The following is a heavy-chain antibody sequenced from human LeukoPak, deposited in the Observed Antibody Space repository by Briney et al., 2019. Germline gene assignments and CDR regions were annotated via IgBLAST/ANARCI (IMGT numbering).Heavy chain of an antibody. J-gene: IGHJ4*02. D-gene: IGHD2-15*01. V-gene: IGHV5-51*01. CDR2: IYAGDFDT. CDR3: ARRNFYCSGGRCYSEGFDY. CDR1: GYSFSTHW. Sequence: GESLKISCKGSGYSFSTHWIGWVRQMPGKGLEWLGIIYAGDFDTRYSPSFQGQVTISVDRAINTAYLQWSSLKASDTAMYYCARRNFYCSGGRCYSEGFDYWGQGTLVTVSS.